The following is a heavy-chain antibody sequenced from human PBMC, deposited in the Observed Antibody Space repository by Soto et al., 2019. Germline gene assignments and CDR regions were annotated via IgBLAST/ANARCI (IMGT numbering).Heavy chain of an antibody. J-gene: IGHJ5*02. Sequence: SETLSLTCTVSGGSISSYYWSWIRQPPGKGLEWIGYIYYSGSTNYNPSLKSRVTISVDTSKNQFSLKLSSVTAADTAVYHCASSPYYDFSLGPWGQGTQVTVSS. CDR2: IYYSGST. D-gene: IGHD3-3*01. CDR1: GGSISSYY. V-gene: IGHV4-59*01. CDR3: ASSPYYDFSLGP.